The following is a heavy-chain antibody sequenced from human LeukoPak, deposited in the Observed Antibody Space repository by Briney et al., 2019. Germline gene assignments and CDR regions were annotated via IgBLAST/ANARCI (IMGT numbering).Heavy chain of an antibody. CDR1: GFTFCSCS. Sequence: PGGSLRLSCAASGFTFCSCSMNWVRQAPGKGLEWVSSISSSSSYIYYADSVKGRFTISRDNAKNSLYLQMNSLRAEDTAVYYCARADWDTAMIDYWGQGTLVTVSS. CDR3: ARADWDTAMIDY. CDR2: ISSSSSYI. J-gene: IGHJ4*02. V-gene: IGHV3-21*01. D-gene: IGHD5-18*01.